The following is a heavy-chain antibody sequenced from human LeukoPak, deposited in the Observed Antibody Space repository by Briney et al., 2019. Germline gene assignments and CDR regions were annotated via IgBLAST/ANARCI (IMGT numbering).Heavy chain of an antibody. CDR1: GFTFSYYA. V-gene: IGHV3-23*01. D-gene: IGHD1-26*01. CDR3: ARKIEGGVTGSDY. CDR2: ISGSGDST. J-gene: IGHJ4*02. Sequence: PGGSLRLSCAASGFTFSYYAMRWVRQAPGKGLEWVSAISGSGDSTYYADSVKGRFTISRDSSKNTPYLQMNNLRAEDTAVYYCARKIEGGVTGSDYWGQGTLVTVSS.